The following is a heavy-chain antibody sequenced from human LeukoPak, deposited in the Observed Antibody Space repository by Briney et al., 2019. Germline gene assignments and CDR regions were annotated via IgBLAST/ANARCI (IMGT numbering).Heavy chain of an antibody. J-gene: IGHJ4*02. CDR3: AREAGDDAPFDY. V-gene: IGHV1-46*01. D-gene: IGHD2-21*01. CDR1: GHTFTGYY. Sequence: ASVKVSCKASGHTFTGYYMHWVRQAPGQGLEWMGIINPSGGSTSYAQKFQGRVTMTRDTSTSTVYMELSSLRSEDTAVYYCAREAGDDAPFDYWGQGTLVTVSS. CDR2: INPSGGST.